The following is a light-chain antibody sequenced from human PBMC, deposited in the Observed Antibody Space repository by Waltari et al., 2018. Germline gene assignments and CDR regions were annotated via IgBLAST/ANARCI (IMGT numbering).Light chain of an antibody. CDR3: QTWDGTTAV. V-gene: IGLV3-1*01. J-gene: IGLJ3*02. CDR2: EDK. CDR1: QLGHKF. Sequence: SYELTQPPSVSVSPGPTASIPCSGDQLGHKFASWYQQKPGQSPVVVIYEDKKRPSGLPERFSGSNSGNAATLTISGTQAVDEADYYCQTWDGTTAVFGGGTKLTVL.